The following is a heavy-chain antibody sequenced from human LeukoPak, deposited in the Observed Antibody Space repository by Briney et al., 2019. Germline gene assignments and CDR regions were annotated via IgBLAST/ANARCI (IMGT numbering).Heavy chain of an antibody. CDR3: ARDPRGNSYGSYYMDV. CDR1: GFTFSSYA. CDR2: ISYDGSNK. D-gene: IGHD5-18*01. Sequence: GSLSLSCAASGFTFSSYAMHWVRQAPGKGLEWVAVISYDGSNKYYADSVKGRFTISRDNSKNTLYLQMNSLRAEDTAVYYCARDPRGNSYGSYYMDVWGKGTTVTVSS. V-gene: IGHV3-30-3*01. J-gene: IGHJ6*03.